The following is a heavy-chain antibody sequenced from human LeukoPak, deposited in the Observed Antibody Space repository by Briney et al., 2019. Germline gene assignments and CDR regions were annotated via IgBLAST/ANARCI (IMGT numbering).Heavy chain of an antibody. Sequence: SQTLSLTCTVSGGSIRSGGYYWSWIRQHPGKGVEWIGYIYYSGSTYYNPSLKSRVTISVDTSKNQFSLKLSSVAAADTAVYYCAREVLRGVRGVMVPPYYYYGMDVWGKGTTVTVSS. CDR2: IYYSGST. J-gene: IGHJ6*04. CDR1: GGSIRSGGYY. D-gene: IGHD3-10*01. V-gene: IGHV4-31*03. CDR3: AREVLRGVRGVMVPPYYYYGMDV.